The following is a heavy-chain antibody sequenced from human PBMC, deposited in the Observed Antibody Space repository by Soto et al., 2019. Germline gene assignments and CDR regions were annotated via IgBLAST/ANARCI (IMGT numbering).Heavy chain of an antibody. CDR3: ARPWYSSSWPLFDY. V-gene: IGHV1-46*03. J-gene: IGHJ4*02. D-gene: IGHD6-13*01. Sequence: GASVKVSCTASGNTVPNYAIHWVRQAHGQGLEWMGIINPSGGSTSYAQKFQGRVTMTRDTSTSTVYMELSSRRSEDTAVYYCARPWYSSSWPLFDYWGQGTLVTVSS. CDR2: INPSGGST. CDR1: GNTVPNYA.